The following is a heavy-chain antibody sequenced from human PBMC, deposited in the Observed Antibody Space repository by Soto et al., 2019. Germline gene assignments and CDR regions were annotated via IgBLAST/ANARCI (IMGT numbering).Heavy chain of an antibody. J-gene: IGHJ4*02. D-gene: IGHD3-3*01. CDR3: GRGREVFWSRSYVD. CDR1: GGSFSGYY. CDR2: INHSGST. V-gene: IGHV4-34*01. Sequence: QVQLQQWGAGLLKSSETLSLPCGVYGGSFSGYYWSWIRQPPGKGLEWIGEINHSGSTNYNPSLKSRVIISLGNSKDPFSLERGFVPAADTAVYCCGRGREVFWSRSYVDRGPGAQITVPT.